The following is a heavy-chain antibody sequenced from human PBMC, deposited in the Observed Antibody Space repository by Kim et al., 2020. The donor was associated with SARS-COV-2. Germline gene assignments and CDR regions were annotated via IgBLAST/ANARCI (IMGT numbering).Heavy chain of an antibody. CDR2: INTNTGNP. V-gene: IGHV7-4-1*02. Sequence: ASVKVSCKASGHIFSSYAMNWVRQAPGQGLEWMGWINTNTGNPTYAQGFTGRFVFSLDTSDSTTYLQITSLISEDTAVYYCASSMLYGVISAFDLWGQGTMVTVSS. D-gene: IGHD3-10*01. J-gene: IGHJ3*01. CDR3: ASSMLYGVISAFDL. CDR1: GHIFSSYA.